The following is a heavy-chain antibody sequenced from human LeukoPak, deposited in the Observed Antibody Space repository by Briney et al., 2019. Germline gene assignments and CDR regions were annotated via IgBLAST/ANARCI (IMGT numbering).Heavy chain of an antibody. CDR1: GGXINSSSYY. CDR2: IYYRGTT. Sequence: SETLSLTCAVSGGXINSSSYYWGWIRQPPGKGLEWIGSIYYRGTTYYNPSLKSRVTISIDTSKNQFSLKLSSVAAADTAVYYCARHYWYFDLWGRGTLVTVSS. CDR3: ARHYWYFDL. J-gene: IGHJ2*01. V-gene: IGHV4-39*01.